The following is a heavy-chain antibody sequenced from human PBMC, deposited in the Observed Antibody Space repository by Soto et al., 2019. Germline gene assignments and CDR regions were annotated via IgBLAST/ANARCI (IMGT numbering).Heavy chain of an antibody. CDR2: IKQDGSET. J-gene: IGHJ6*02. Sequence: EVQLVESGGGLVQPGGSLRLSCAASGFSVSTYWMSWVRQAPGTGLEWVANIKQDGSETFYVDSLKSRFTISRDNAQNSLNLQMNLVRADDTVVYYCAQHSGIGFYGQDFCGLDVCGPGTTVTDSS. V-gene: IGHV3-7*05. CDR3: AQHSGIGFYGQDFCGLDV. CDR1: GFSVSTYW. D-gene: IGHD5-12*01.